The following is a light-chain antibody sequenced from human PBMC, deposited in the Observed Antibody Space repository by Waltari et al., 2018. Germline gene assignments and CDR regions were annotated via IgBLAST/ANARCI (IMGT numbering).Light chain of an antibody. CDR1: QSVSMS. CDR2: GAF. Sequence: EIVLTQSPGTLSLSPGERATLSCRASQSVSMSLAWYQQKAGQAPRLLIYGAFNRATGIPDRFSGSGSGTDFSLTISRLEPEDFAVYYCQHYVRLPATFGQGTKVEIK. CDR3: QHYVRLPAT. V-gene: IGKV3-20*01. J-gene: IGKJ1*01.